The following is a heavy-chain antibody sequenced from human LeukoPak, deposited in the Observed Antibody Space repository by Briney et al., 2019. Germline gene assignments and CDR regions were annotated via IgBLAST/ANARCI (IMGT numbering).Heavy chain of an antibody. V-gene: IGHV3-20*01. Sequence: GGSLRLSCAASGFTFEDFGMTWVCQVPGKGLEWVSGINWNGVKTHYADSVKGRFTISRDNAKNTLYLEMNSLRVDDTALYHCARDSGIWFGTRDAFDIWGQGTMVTVST. CDR2: INWNGVKT. CDR1: GFTFEDFG. J-gene: IGHJ3*02. D-gene: IGHD3-10*01. CDR3: ARDSGIWFGTRDAFDI.